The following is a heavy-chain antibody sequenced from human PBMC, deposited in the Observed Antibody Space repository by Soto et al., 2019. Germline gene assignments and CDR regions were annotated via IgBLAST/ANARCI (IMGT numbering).Heavy chain of an antibody. J-gene: IGHJ6*02. CDR2: INAGNGNT. CDR1: GYTFTSYA. Sequence: ASVKVSCKASGYTFTSYAMHWVRQAPGQRLEWMGGINAGNGNTKYSQKFQGRVTITRDTSASTAYMELSSLRSEDTAVYYCAMGIAVAVDYYYGMDVWGQGTTVTVSS. V-gene: IGHV1-3*01. D-gene: IGHD6-19*01. CDR3: AMGIAVAVDYYYGMDV.